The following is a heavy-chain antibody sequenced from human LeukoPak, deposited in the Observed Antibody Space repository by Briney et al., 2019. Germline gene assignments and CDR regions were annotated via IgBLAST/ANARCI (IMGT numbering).Heavy chain of an antibody. CDR1: GYTFSGYY. V-gene: IGHV1-2*02. J-gene: IGHJ4*02. D-gene: IGHD6-19*01. Sequence: EASVKVSCKASGYTFSGYYIHWVRQAAGQGLEWMGWINPNSGGTYYAQKFQGRVTMTGDTSTSTAYLEVKRLKENDTAVYYCAKVAITVVGILDQRLGGMRYFFDLWGQGTLVIVSS. CDR3: AKVAITVVGILDQRLGGMRYFFDL. CDR2: INPNSGGT.